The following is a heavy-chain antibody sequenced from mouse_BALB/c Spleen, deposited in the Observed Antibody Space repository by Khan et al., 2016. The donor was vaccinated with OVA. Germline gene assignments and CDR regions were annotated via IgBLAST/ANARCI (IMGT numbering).Heavy chain of an antibody. J-gene: IGHJ3*01. Sequence: EVQLVESGGGLVKPGGSLKLSCAASGFSFRDYYMYWIRQTPEERLEWVATISDGGGSTYYPDSVKGRFTISRDNAENNLYLQMSSLKSEDTAKYYCARAGYSGFAYWGQGTLVTVSA. V-gene: IGHV5-4*02. CDR2: ISDGGGST. CDR1: GFSFRDYY. D-gene: IGHD2-12*01. CDR3: ARAGYSGFAY.